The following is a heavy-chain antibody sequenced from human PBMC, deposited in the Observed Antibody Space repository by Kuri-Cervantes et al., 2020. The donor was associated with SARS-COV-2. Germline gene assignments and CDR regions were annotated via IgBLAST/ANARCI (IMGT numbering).Heavy chain of an antibody. V-gene: IGHV3-7*01. CDR2: IKQDGSEK. Sequence: GGSLRLSCAASGFTFSRYWMTWVRQAPGKGLEWVANIKQDGSEKNYVDSVKGRFTISRDNAKNSLYLQMNSLRADDTAVYYCARAGTIFGVVITQLDCWGQGTLVTVSS. D-gene: IGHD3-3*01. CDR1: GFTFSRYW. CDR3: ARAGTIFGVVITQLDC. J-gene: IGHJ4*02.